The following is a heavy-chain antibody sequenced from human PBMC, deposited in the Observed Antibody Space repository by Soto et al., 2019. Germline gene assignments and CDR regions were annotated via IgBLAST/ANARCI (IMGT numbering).Heavy chain of an antibody. Sequence: SVKVSCKASGYTFTYRYLHWVRQAPGQALGWMGWITPFNGNTNYAQKFQDRVTITRDRSMSTAYMELSSLRSEDTAMYYCATVNRYYGSGISAFDIWGQGTMVTVSS. D-gene: IGHD3-10*01. J-gene: IGHJ3*02. CDR3: ATVNRYYGSGISAFDI. CDR2: ITPFNGNT. V-gene: IGHV1-45*02. CDR1: GYTFTYRY.